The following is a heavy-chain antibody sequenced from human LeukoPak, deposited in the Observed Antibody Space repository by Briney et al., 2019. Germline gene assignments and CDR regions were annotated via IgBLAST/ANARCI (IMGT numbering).Heavy chain of an antibody. CDR3: AREARYYDILTGPNYYFDY. CDR2: IYYSGST. CDR1: GGSISSGDYY. J-gene: IGHJ4*02. D-gene: IGHD3-9*01. Sequence: SETLSLTCTVSGGSISSGDYYWSWIRQPPGKGLNWIGYIYYSGSTYYNPSLKSRVTISVDTSKNQFSLKLSSVTAADTAVYYCAREARYYDILTGPNYYFDYWGQGTLVTVSS. V-gene: IGHV4-30-4*01.